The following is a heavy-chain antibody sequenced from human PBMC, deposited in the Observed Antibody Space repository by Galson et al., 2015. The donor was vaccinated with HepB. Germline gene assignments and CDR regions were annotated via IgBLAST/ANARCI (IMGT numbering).Heavy chain of an antibody. CDR1: GGSISSSSYY. V-gene: IGHV4-39*07. CDR2: IYYSGST. Sequence: TLSLTCTASGGSISSSSYYWGWIRQPPGKGLEWIGSIYYSGSTYYNPSLKSRVTISVDTSKNQFSLKLSSVTAADTAVYYCARVREGVLMVYATPDYWGQGTLVTVSS. J-gene: IGHJ4*02. D-gene: IGHD2-8*01. CDR3: ARVREGVLMVYATPDY.